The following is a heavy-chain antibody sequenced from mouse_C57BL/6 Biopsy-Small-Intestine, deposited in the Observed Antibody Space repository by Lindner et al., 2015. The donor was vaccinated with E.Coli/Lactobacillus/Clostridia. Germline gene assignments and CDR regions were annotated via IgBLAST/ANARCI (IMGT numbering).Heavy chain of an antibody. Sequence: SVKVSCKASGYTFSDSYMHWVRQAPGQGLEWMGWIDPNSGDTHYAQNFQGRVTMTRDTSLSTAYMELSRLRSDDTAMYYCWRDLDSYEYRNYWGQGTLVTVSS. CDR1: GYTFSDSY. J-gene: IGHJ4*01. V-gene: IGHV14-4*02. CDR2: IDPNSGDT. CDR3: WRDLDSYEYRNY. D-gene: IGHD2-4*01.